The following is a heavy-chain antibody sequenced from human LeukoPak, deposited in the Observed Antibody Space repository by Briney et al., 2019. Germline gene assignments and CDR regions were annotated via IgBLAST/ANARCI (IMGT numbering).Heavy chain of an antibody. CDR2: ITSNGGGT. CDR1: GFTFSSHA. Sequence: PGGSLRLSCAASGFTFSSHAMHWVRQAPGKGLEYVSAITSNGGGTYYANSVKGRFTISRDNSRNTVDLQMNSLTAEDTAVYYCARDLKYEGTGLVHWGQGTLVTVSS. CDR3: ARDLKYEGTGLVH. V-gene: IGHV3-64*01. D-gene: IGHD3/OR15-3a*01. J-gene: IGHJ4*02.